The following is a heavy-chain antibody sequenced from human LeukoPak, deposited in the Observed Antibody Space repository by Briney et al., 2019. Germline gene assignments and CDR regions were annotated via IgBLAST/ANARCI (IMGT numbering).Heavy chain of an antibody. V-gene: IGHV3-53*01. D-gene: IGHD3-9*01. J-gene: IGHJ6*03. CDR1: GFNITNNY. CDR3: ARDFDRRTRKIGRDSLYYYYYYMDV. CDR2: LFSDTSGGNA. Sequence: GGSLRLSCAASGFNITNNYMTWVRQSPGKGLEWIAILFSDTSGGNAYYADSLKGRFGISRDNAKNSLYLQMNSLRAEDTAVYYCARDFDRRTRKIGRDSLYYYYYYMDVWGKGTTVTVSS.